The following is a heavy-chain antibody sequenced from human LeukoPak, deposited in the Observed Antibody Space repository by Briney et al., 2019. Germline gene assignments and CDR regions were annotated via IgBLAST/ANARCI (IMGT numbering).Heavy chain of an antibody. CDR2: INPNSGGT. D-gene: IGHD1-1*01. CDR3: ASWDWNPNYYFDY. J-gene: IGHJ4*02. Sequence: AASVKVSCKTSGYTFTGYYMHWVRQAPGQGLEWMGRINPNSGGTNYAQKFQGRVTMTRDTSITTAYMELSSLRSDDTAVYYCASWDWNPNYYFDYWGQGTLVTVSS. V-gene: IGHV1-2*06. CDR1: GYTFTGYY.